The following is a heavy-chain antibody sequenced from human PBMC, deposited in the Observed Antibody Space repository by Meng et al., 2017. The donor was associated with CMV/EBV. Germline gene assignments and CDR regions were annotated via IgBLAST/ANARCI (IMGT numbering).Heavy chain of an antibody. V-gene: IGHV1-69*05. CDR1: GGTFSSYA. D-gene: IGHD5-12*01. CDR3: AEGGESGYDWHFDY. J-gene: IGHJ4*02. Sequence: SSVKVSCKASGGTFSSYAISWVRQAPGQGLEWMGGIIPIFGTANYAQKFQGRVTITTDESTSAAYMELSSLRSEDTAVYYCAEGGESGYDWHFDYWGQGTLVTVSS. CDR2: IIPIFGTA.